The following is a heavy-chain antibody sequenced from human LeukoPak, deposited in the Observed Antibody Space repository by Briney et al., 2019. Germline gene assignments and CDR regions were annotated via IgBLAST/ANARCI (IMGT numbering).Heavy chain of an antibody. V-gene: IGHV4-4*07. CDR1: GDSIRSYY. D-gene: IGHD2/OR15-2a*01. Sequence: PSETLSLTCTVSGDSIRSYYWSWIRQPAGMGLEWIGRVYGSGSAEYNPSLKSRLTMSVDTSKSQFFLKLSSVTAADTAAYYCARDRGWQFSGHYFLDYWGQGTLVTVSS. CDR3: ARDRGWQFSGHYFLDY. J-gene: IGHJ4*02. CDR2: VYGSGSA.